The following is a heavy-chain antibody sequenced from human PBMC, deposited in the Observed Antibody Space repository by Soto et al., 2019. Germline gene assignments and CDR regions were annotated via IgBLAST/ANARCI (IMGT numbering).Heavy chain of an antibody. CDR1: GGSISSSSYY. Sequence: SETLSLTCTVSGGSISSSSYYWGWIRQPPGKGLEWIGSIYYSGSTYYNPSLKSRVTISADTSKNQFSLKLSSVTAADTAVYYCASGYDILTGYPRGDYYGMDVWGQGTTVTAP. J-gene: IGHJ6*02. CDR3: ASGYDILTGYPRGDYYGMDV. CDR2: IYYSGST. D-gene: IGHD3-9*01. V-gene: IGHV4-39*01.